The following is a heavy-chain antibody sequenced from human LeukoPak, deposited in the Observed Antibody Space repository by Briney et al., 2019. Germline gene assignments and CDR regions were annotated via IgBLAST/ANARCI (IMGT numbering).Heavy chain of an antibody. CDR2: IMSSSSTI. CDR1: GLTFSSYS. Sequence: GGSLRLSRAPAGLTFSSYSMNWVRQAPGEGLEWVSYIMSSSSTIYYADSVKGRFTISRDNAKNSLYLQMNSLRDEDTAVYYCARDLGLMWFGELGDAFDIWGQGTMVTVSS. J-gene: IGHJ3*02. D-gene: IGHD3-10*01. V-gene: IGHV3-48*02. CDR3: ARDLGLMWFGELGDAFDI.